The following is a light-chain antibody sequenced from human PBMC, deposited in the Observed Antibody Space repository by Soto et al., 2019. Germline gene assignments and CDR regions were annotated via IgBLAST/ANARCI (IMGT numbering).Light chain of an antibody. J-gene: IGKJ5*01. V-gene: IGKV3-15*01. Sequence: EIVMTQSPATLSVSPGERATLSCRASQSVRSNLAWYQHKPGQAPRLLIYGASTRAPGIPARFSGSGSGTEFTLTISSLQSEDLAVYYFQQYNNWPPVTFGQGTRLDNK. CDR3: QQYNNWPPVT. CDR2: GAS. CDR1: QSVRSN.